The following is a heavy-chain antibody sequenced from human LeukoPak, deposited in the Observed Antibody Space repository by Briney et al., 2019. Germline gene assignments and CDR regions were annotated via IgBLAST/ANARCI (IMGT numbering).Heavy chain of an antibody. D-gene: IGHD2-15*01. CDR1: GGSISSYY. CDR2: IYYSGST. Sequence: SETLSLTCTVSGGSISSYYWSWIRQPPGKGLEWIGYIYYSGSTNYNPSLKSRVTISVDTSKNQFSLKLSSVTAADTAVYYCARRREWPLGYCSGGSCYPYWYFDLWGRGALVTVSS. J-gene: IGHJ2*01. V-gene: IGHV4-59*08. CDR3: ARRREWPLGYCSGGSCYPYWYFDL.